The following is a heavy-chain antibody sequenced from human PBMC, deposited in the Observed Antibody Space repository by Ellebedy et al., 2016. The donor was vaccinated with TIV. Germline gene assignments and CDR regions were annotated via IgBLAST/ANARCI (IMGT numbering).Heavy chain of an antibody. CDR1: GGSFSGYY. CDR3: ARGPGYSGYLYYMDG. CDR2: INHSGST. J-gene: IGHJ6*03. Sequence: SETLSLXXAVYGGSFSGYYWSWIRQPPGKGLEWIGEINHSGSTNYNPSLKSRVTLSVDTSKNQFSLKLSSVTAADTAVYYCARGPGYSGYLYYMDGWGKGTTVTVSS. V-gene: IGHV4-34*01. D-gene: IGHD5-12*01.